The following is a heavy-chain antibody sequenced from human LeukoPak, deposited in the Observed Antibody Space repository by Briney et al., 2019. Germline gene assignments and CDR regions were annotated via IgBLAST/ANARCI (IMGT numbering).Heavy chain of an antibody. CDR2: IYYSGST. J-gene: IGHJ1*01. CDR3: ASHGIAAAGFAEYFQH. Sequence: PSETLSLTCTVSGGSISSYYWSWIRQPPGKGLEGRGYIYYSGSTNYNPSLKSRVTISVDTSKNQFSLKLSSVTAADTAVYYCASHGIAAAGFAEYFQHWGQGTLVTVSS. V-gene: IGHV4-59*01. CDR1: GGSISSYY. D-gene: IGHD6-13*01.